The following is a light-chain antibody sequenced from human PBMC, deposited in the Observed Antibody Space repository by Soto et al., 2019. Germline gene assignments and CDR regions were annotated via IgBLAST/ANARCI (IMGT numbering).Light chain of an antibody. V-gene: IGLV2-14*01. CDR1: SSDVGGYNY. Sequence: QSALTQPASVSGSPGQSITISCTGTSSDVGGYNYVSWYQQHPGKAPKLMIYEVSNRLSGVSNRFSGSKSGNTASLTISGLQAEDEGDYFCSSYGSTSTRYVFGTGTKLTVL. CDR3: SSYGSTSTRYV. J-gene: IGLJ1*01. CDR2: EVS.